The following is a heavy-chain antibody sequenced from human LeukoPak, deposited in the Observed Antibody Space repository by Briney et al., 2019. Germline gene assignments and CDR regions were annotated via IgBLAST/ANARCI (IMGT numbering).Heavy chain of an antibody. CDR3: ARLDYYGSGSYPGTVDY. V-gene: IGHV4-30-4*08. CDR2: IYYSGST. J-gene: IGHJ4*02. D-gene: IGHD3-10*01. CDR1: GGSISSGDYY. Sequence: PSETLSLTCTVSGGSISSGDYYWSWIRQPPGKGLEWIGYIYYSGSTYYNPSLKRRVTISVDTSKNQFSLKLSSVTAADTAVYYCARLDYYGSGSYPGTVDYWGQGTLVTVSS.